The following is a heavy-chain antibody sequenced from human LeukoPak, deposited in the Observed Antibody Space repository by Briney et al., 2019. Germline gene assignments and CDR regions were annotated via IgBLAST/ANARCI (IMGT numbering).Heavy chain of an antibody. CDR1: GFTFSSYW. CDR2: IKQDGSEK. Sequence: GGSLRLSCAASGFTFSSYWMSWVRQTPGKGLEWVANIKQDGSEKYYVDSVKGRFTISRDNAKNSLYLQMNSLRAEDTAVYYCARDRTLYYFDYWGQGTLVTVSS. V-gene: IGHV3-7*01. CDR3: ARDRTLYYFDY. D-gene: IGHD1-1*01. J-gene: IGHJ4*02.